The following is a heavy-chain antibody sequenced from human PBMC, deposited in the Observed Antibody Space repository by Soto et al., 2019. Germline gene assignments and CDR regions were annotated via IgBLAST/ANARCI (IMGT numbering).Heavy chain of an antibody. CDR2: IWFDGSKK. D-gene: IGHD2-15*01. CDR1: GFSLSNYG. CDR3: ARNNRGVGITPYGMDV. J-gene: IGHJ6*02. Sequence: GGSLRLSCAASGFSLSNYGMHWVRQAPGKGLEWVAVIWFDGSKKDYADSVKGRFTISRDIPKNTLYLQLDSLRAEDTAAYYCARNNRGVGITPYGMDVWGQGTMVTVSS. V-gene: IGHV3-33*01.